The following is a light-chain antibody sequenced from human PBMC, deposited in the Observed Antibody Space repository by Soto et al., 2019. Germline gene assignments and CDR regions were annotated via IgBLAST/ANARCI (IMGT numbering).Light chain of an antibody. Sequence: QSVLTQPPSASASLGASVKLTCTLSSGHNSDAIAWHQQQPEQGPRYLMKLNGDGSHSKGDGIPDRFSGSSSGADRYLTSSSLQYEDEADYCCHTWSTDIRVFGGGTKLTVL. CDR2: LNGDGSH. CDR1: SGHNSDA. CDR3: HTWSTDIRV. V-gene: IGLV4-69*01. J-gene: IGLJ3*02.